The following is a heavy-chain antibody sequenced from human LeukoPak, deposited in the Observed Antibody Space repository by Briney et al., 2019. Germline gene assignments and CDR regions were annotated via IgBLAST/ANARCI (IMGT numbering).Heavy chain of an antibody. J-gene: IGHJ4*02. CDR2: IYYSGNT. CDR1: GDSTSSSIYY. D-gene: IGHD6-19*01. V-gene: IGHV4-39*01. Sequence: SETLSLTCTVSGDSTSSSIYYWGWIRQPPGKGLEWIGSIYYSGNTYNNPSLKSRVTISVDTSKNQFSLKLSSVTAADTAVYYCARHGSAWTGPTDWGQGTLVTVSS. CDR3: ARHGSAWTGPTD.